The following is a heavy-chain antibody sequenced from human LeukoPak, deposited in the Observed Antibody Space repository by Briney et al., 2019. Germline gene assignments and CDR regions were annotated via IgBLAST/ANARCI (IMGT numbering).Heavy chain of an antibody. V-gene: IGHV1-69*01. CDR2: IIPIFGTA. D-gene: IGHD1-26*01. Sequence: SVKVSCKASGGTFSSYAISWVRQAPGQGLEWMGGIIPIFGTANYAQEFQGRVTITADESTSTAYMELSSLRSEDTAVYYCARDSNAYSGSYHWGQGTLVTVSS. J-gene: IGHJ5*02. CDR1: GGTFSSYA. CDR3: ARDSNAYSGSYH.